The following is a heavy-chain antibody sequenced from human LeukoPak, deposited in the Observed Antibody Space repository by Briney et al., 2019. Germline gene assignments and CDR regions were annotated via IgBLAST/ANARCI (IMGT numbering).Heavy chain of an antibody. J-gene: IGHJ5*02. CDR1: GGSISSGDYY. V-gene: IGHV4-30-4*08. D-gene: IGHD2-21*01. Sequence: SETLSLTCTVSGGSISSGDYYWSWIRQPPGKGLEWIGYIYYSGSTYYNPSLKSRVTISVDASKNQFSLKLSSVTAADTAVYYCARGVYCGGDCYWCDPWGQGTLVTVSS. CDR2: IYYSGST. CDR3: ARGVYCGGDCYWCDP.